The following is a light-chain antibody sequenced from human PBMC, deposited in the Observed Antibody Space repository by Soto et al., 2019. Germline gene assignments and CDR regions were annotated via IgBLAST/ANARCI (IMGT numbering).Light chain of an antibody. V-gene: IGLV1-47*01. CDR1: DSNIGSNY. J-gene: IGLJ2*01. Sequence: SVLNQPPSASRTPGQRVSISCSGSDSNIGSNYVYWYQQLPGTAPKLLMYRNDQRPSEVPDRFSGSKSGTPASLAISGLRSEDEADYYCATWDDSLSGFVFGGGTKLTVL. CDR2: RND. CDR3: ATWDDSLSGFV.